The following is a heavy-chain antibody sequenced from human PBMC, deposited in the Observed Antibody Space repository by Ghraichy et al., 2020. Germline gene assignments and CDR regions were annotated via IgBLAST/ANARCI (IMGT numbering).Heavy chain of an antibody. CDR3: AKFSSGSGFPDAFDI. CDR2: ISGSGGNT. V-gene: IGHV3-23*01. J-gene: IGHJ3*02. D-gene: IGHD3-10*01. Sequence: GESLNISCAASGFTFSSYAMSWVRQAPGRGLEWVSAISGSGGNTYYADSVKGRFTISRDSSKTTLYLQINSLRAEDTAVYYCAKFSSGSGFPDAFDIWGQGTMVTVSS. CDR1: GFTFSSYA.